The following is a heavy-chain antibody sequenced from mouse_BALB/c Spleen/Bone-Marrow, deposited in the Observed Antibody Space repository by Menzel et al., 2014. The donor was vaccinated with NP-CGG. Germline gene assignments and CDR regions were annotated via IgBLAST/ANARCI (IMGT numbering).Heavy chain of an antibody. Sequence: VKLMESGAELVKPGTSVNLSCKASGYTFTDYIIHWVKLRSGQGLEWIGWFYPGSGSIKYNEKFKDKATLTADKSSNTVYMELSRLTSEDSAVYFCARHEDLDIRRRLSAMDYWGQGTSVTVSS. J-gene: IGHJ4*01. CDR3: ARHEDLDIRRRLSAMDY. CDR1: GYTFTDYI. D-gene: IGHD2-12*01. CDR2: FYPGSGSI. V-gene: IGHV1-62-2*01.